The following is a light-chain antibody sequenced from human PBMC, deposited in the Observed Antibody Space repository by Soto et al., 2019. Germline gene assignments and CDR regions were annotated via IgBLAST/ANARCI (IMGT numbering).Light chain of an antibody. J-gene: IGKJ2*01. V-gene: IGKV3-15*01. CDR3: QQYGNWPPKT. Sequence: EVVMTQSPATLSVSPGDRATLSCWASQSVGGTLAWYQQKPGQAPGLLMYGASTRATGVPTRFSGSGFGTEFTLTISSLQSEDFAVYYCQQYGNWPPKTFGRGTKLEIK. CDR1: QSVGGT. CDR2: GAS.